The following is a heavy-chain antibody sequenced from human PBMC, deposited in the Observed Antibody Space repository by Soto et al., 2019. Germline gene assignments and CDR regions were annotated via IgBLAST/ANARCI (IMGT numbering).Heavy chain of an antibody. Sequence: QVQLVQSGAEVKKPGASVKVSCKASGYTFTSYGISWVRQAPGQGLEWMGWISAYNGNTNYAQKLQGRVTMTTDTSTSAAYMELRSLRSDDTAVYYCARVTITFGGVIVMGFDYWGQGTLVTVSS. D-gene: IGHD3-16*02. CDR2: ISAYNGNT. V-gene: IGHV1-18*04. J-gene: IGHJ4*02. CDR3: ARVTITFGGVIVMGFDY. CDR1: GYTFTSYG.